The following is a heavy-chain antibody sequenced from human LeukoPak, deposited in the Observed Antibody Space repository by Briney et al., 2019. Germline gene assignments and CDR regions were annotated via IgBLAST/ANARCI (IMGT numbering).Heavy chain of an antibody. CDR2: ISGSGGST. V-gene: IGHV3-23*01. Sequence: GGSLRLSCAASGFTFSSYAMRWVRQAPGKGLEWVSAISGSGGSTYYADSVKGRFTISRDNSKNTLYLQMNSLRAEDTAVYYCAKDPGIVGAKFFDYWGQGTLVTVSS. D-gene: IGHD1-26*01. CDR3: AKDPGIVGAKFFDY. CDR1: GFTFSSYA. J-gene: IGHJ4*02.